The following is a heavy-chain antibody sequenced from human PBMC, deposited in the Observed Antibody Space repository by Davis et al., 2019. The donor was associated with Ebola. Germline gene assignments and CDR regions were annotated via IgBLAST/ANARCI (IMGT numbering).Heavy chain of an antibody. V-gene: IGHV4-59*12. J-gene: IGHJ5*02. D-gene: IGHD2-2*02. Sequence: SETLSLTCTVSGGSISSYYWSWIRQPPGKGLEWIGYIYYSGSTNYNPSLKSRVTISVDRSKNQFSLKLSSMTAADTAVYYCARGEVVVVPAAIYNWFDPWGQGTLVTVSS. CDR3: ARGEVVVVPAAIYNWFDP. CDR1: GGSISSYY. CDR2: IYYSGST.